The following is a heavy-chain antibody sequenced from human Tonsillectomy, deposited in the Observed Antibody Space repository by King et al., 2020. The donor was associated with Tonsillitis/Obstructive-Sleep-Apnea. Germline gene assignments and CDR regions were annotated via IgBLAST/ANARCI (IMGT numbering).Heavy chain of an antibody. D-gene: IGHD3-9*01. J-gene: IGHJ6*03. CDR1: GGSISSGGYY. CDR3: AGGPWYYDILTGYYRGYYMDV. Sequence: QLQESGPGLVKPSQTLSLTCTVSGGSISSGGYYWSWIRQHPGKGLEWIGYIYYSGSTYYNPSLKSLVTISVDTSKNQFSLKLSSVTAADTAVYYCAGGPWYYDILTGYYRGYYMDVWGKGTTVTVSS. CDR2: IYYSGST. V-gene: IGHV4-31*01.